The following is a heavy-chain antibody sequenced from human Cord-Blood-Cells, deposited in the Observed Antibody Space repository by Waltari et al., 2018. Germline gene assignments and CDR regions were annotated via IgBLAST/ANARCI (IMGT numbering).Heavy chain of an antibody. CDR2: IYYSGST. J-gene: IGHJ6*02. V-gene: IGHV4-39*01. D-gene: IGHD3-16*01. CDR3: ARQFMITFGGVIGYYYGMDV. CDR1: GGPISSSSYY. Sequence: QLQLQESGPGLVKPSETLSLTCTVSGGPISSSSYYWGWIRQPPGKGLEWIGSIYYSGSTYYNPSLKSRVTISVDTSKNQFSLKLSSVTAADTAVYYCARQFMITFGGVIGYYYGMDVWGQGTTVTVSS.